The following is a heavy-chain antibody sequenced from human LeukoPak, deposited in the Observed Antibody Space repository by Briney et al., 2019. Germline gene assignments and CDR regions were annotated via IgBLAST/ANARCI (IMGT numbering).Heavy chain of an antibody. CDR3: ARRRGSGSYYYFDY. CDR2: IYYSGST. D-gene: IGHD3-10*01. J-gene: IGHJ4*02. CDR1: GGSISSYY. V-gene: IGHV4-59*08. Sequence: PPETLSLTCTVSGGSISSYYWSWIRQPPGKGLEWIGYIYYSGSTNYNPSLKSRVTISVDTSKNQFSLKLSSVTAADTAVYYCARRRGSGSYYYFDYWGQGTLVTVSS.